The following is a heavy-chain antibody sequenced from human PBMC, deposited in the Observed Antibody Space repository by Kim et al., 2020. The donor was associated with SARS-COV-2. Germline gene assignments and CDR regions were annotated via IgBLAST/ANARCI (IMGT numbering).Heavy chain of an antibody. CDR1: GFTFSRYG. CDR3: AKRSSGGTSDSLFS. Sequence: GGSLRLSCAASGFTFSRYGMHWVRQAPGKGLEWVAVISSDGSNKYYEDSVKGRFTISRDNSKNTLYLQMNSLRVEDTAVYYCAKRSSGGTSDSLFSGGQG. J-gene: IGHJ1*01. D-gene: IGHD6-25*01. CDR2: ISSDGSNK. V-gene: IGHV3-30*18.